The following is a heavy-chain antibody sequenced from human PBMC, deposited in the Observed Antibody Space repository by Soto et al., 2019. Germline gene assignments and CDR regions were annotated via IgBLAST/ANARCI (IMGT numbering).Heavy chain of an antibody. CDR2: IYYSGST. Sequence: SETLSLTCTVSGGSISSSGYYWGWIRQPPGKGLEWIGYIYYSGSTNYNPSLKSRVTISVDTSKNQFSLKLSSVTAADTAVYYCARLYDFWSGYLDPWGQGTLVTVS. CDR1: GGSISSSGYY. CDR3: ARLYDFWSGYLDP. J-gene: IGHJ5*02. D-gene: IGHD3-3*01. V-gene: IGHV4-61*05.